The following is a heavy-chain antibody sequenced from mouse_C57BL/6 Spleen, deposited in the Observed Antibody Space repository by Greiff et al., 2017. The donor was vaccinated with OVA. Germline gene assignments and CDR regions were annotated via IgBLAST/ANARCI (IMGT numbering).Heavy chain of an antibody. Sequence: QVQLQQSGPELVKPGASVKISCKASGYAFSSSWMNWVKQRPGKGLEWLGRIYPGDGDTNYNGKFKGKATLSADKSSSTAYMQLSSLTSEDSSVYFCSRSDYDDYWGQGTTLTVSS. V-gene: IGHV1-82*01. D-gene: IGHD2-4*01. J-gene: IGHJ2*01. CDR2: IYPGDGDT. CDR1: GYAFSSSW. CDR3: SRSDYDDY.